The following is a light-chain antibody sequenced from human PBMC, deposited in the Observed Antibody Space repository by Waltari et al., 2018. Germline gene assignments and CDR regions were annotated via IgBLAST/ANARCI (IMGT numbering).Light chain of an antibody. J-gene: IGKJ1*01. Sequence: EIVFTQSPGPLSLSLGERATVSCRGSQSVSRALPWYQQKPGQAPRLLIYGASTRATGSPDRFSGSGSGTDFSLTISRLEPDDFAVYYCQHYLRLPVTFGQGTTVEI. CDR3: QHYLRLPVT. CDR2: GAS. CDR1: QSVSRA. V-gene: IGKV3-20*01.